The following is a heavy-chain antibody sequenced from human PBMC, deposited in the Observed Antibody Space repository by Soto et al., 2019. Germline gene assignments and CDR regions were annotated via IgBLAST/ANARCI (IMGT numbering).Heavy chain of an antibody. V-gene: IGHV4-30-4*08. CDR2: IYYIGSP. CDR1: GDSISSGDSY. J-gene: IGHJ6*02. Sequence: QVQLQESGPGLVKPSQTLSLTCTVSGDSISSGDSYWSWIRQAPGKGLEWLGYIYYIGSPYHNPSLKCRLMISVAPSNNQFSLELRSVTAADTAVYYCASERMVRGVQPLDVWGQGTTVIVSS. D-gene: IGHD3-10*01. CDR3: ASERMVRGVQPLDV.